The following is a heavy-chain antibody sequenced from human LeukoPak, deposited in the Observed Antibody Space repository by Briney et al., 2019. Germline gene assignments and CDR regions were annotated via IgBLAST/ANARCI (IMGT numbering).Heavy chain of an antibody. CDR3: ARHVGYDFWSGYPEPFDY. V-gene: IGHV4-59*08. Sequence: SETLSLTCTVSGGSISSYYWSWIRQPPGKGLERIGYIYYSGTTSYNPSLKSRVTISVDTSKNQFSLKLSSVTAADTAVYYCARHVGYDFWSGYPEPFDYWGQGTLVTVSS. CDR2: IYYSGTT. J-gene: IGHJ4*02. D-gene: IGHD3-3*01. CDR1: GGSISSYY.